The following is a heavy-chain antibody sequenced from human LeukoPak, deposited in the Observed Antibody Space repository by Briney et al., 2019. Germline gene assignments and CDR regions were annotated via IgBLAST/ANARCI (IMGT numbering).Heavy chain of an antibody. J-gene: IGHJ4*02. V-gene: IGHV3-7*01. CDR3: ARDPGGSYPYFDY. D-gene: IGHD1-26*01. Sequence: GGSLRLSCAASGFTVSSNYMSWVRQAPGKGLEWVANIKQDGSEKYYVDSVKGRFTISRDNAKNSLYLQMNSLRAEDTAVYYCARDPGGSYPYFDYWGQGTLVTVSS. CDR1: GFTVSSNY. CDR2: IKQDGSEK.